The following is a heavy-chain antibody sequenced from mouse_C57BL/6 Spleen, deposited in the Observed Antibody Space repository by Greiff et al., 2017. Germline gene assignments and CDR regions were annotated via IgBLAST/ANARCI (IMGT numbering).Heavy chain of an antibody. CDR3: ARGNVGYSTPLAY. CDR1: GYTFTSYW. V-gene: IGHV1-64*01. D-gene: IGHD2-3*01. Sequence: QVQLKQPGAELVKPGASVKLSCKASGYTFTSYWMHWVKQRPGQGLEWIGMIHPNSGSTNYNEKFKSKVTLTVDKSSSTDYMQLSSLTSEDSAVYYCARGNVGYSTPLAYWGQGTLVTVSA. J-gene: IGHJ3*01. CDR2: IHPNSGST.